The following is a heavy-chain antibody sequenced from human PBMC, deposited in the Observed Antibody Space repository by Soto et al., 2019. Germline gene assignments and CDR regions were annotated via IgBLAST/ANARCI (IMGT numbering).Heavy chain of an antibody. CDR3: ATVDGYDILTGRQKLHYYYGMDV. J-gene: IGHJ6*02. Sequence: SETLSLTCTVSGGSISSSSYYWGWIRQPPGKGLEWIGSIYYSGSTYYNPSLKSRVTISVDTSKNQFSLKLSSVTAADTAVYYCATVDGYDILTGRQKLHYYYGMDVWGQGTTVTVSS. CDR2: IYYSGST. CDR1: GGSISSSSYY. D-gene: IGHD3-9*01. V-gene: IGHV4-39*01.